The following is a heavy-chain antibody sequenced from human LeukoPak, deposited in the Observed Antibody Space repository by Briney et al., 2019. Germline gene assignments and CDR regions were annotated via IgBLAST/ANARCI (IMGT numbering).Heavy chain of an antibody. V-gene: IGHV3-23*01. CDR3: AKDKRYCSSTSCYRAPGTFDI. J-gene: IGHJ3*02. CDR1: GFTFSSYS. D-gene: IGHD2-2*02. CDR2: ISGSGGST. Sequence: PGGSLRLSCAASGFTFSSYSMSWVRQAPGKGLEWVSAISGSGGSTYYADSVKGRFTISRDNSKNTLYLQMNSLRAEDTAVYYCAKDKRYCSSTSCYRAPGTFDIWGQGTMVTVSS.